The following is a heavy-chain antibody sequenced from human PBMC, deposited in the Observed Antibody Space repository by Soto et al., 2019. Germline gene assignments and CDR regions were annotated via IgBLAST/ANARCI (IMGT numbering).Heavy chain of an antibody. CDR2: INHSGST. D-gene: IGHD3-22*01. CDR1: GGSFSGYY. CDR3: AYYDSSGYYVV. J-gene: IGHJ4*02. V-gene: IGHV4-34*01. Sequence: SETLSLTCAVYGGSFSGYYLSWIRQPPGKGLEWIGEINHSGSTNYNPSLKSRVTISVDTSKNQFSLKLSSVTAADTAVYYCAYYDSSGYYVVWGQGTLVTVSS.